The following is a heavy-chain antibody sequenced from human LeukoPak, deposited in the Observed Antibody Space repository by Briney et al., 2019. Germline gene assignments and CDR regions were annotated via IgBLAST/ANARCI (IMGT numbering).Heavy chain of an antibody. CDR1: GFTFSSYS. CDR3: AREVYCSGGSCYSSYYYYGMDV. V-gene: IGHV3-21*01. Sequence: GGSLRFSCAASGFTFSSYSMNWVRQAPGKGLEWVSSISSSSSYIYYADSVKGRFTISRDNAKNSLYLQMNSLRAEDTAVYYCAREVYCSGGSCYSSYYYYGMDVWGQGTTVTVSS. J-gene: IGHJ6*02. CDR2: ISSSSSYI. D-gene: IGHD2-15*01.